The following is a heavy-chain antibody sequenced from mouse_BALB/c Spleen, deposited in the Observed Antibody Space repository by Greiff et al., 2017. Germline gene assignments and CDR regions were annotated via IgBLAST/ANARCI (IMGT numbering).Heavy chain of an antibody. V-gene: IGHV14-3*02. Sequence: EVQRVESGAELVKPGASVKLSCTASGFNIKDTYMHWVKQRPEQGLEWIGRIDPANGNTKYDPKFQGKATITADTSSNTAYLQLSSLTSEDTAVYYCARDPSYAMDYWGQGTSVTVSS. CDR3: ARDPSYAMDY. CDR2: IDPANGNT. CDR1: GFNIKDTY. J-gene: IGHJ4*01.